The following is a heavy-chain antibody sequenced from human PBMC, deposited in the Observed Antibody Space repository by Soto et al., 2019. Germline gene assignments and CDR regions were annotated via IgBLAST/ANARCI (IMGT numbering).Heavy chain of an antibody. Sequence: QVQLQESGPGLVKPSETLSLTCTVSGGSISSDYWSWIRQPPGKGLEWIAYIDYSGTTNHNPSVQSRVTISIDTSKNQFSLKLTSVTATDTAVYYCARHSGGWFGVWGQGTTVTVSS. CDR3: ARHSGGWFGV. CDR1: GGSISSDY. D-gene: IGHD3-10*01. CDR2: IDYSGTT. V-gene: IGHV4-59*08. J-gene: IGHJ6*02.